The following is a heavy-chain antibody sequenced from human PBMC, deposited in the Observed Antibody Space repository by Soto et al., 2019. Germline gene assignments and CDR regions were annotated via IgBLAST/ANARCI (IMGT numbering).Heavy chain of an antibody. Sequence: QVQLQESGPGLVKPSETLSLTSTVSGASISSYYWGWLRQPPGKGLEWIGYFYYSGSTSYNPSLKSRVTISVDTSKNQFSLKLSSVTAADTAVYYCARHRAATGTGYWYFDLWGRGTLVTVSS. D-gene: IGHD6-13*01. CDR3: ARHRAATGTGYWYFDL. CDR1: GASISSYY. CDR2: FYYSGST. J-gene: IGHJ2*01. V-gene: IGHV4-59*08.